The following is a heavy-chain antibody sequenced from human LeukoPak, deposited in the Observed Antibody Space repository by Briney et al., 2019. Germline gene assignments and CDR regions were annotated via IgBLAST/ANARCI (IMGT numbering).Heavy chain of an antibody. V-gene: IGHV3-73*01. CDR1: GFTFSGSA. Sequence: GGSLRLSCAASGFTFSGSAMDWVRQTSRKGLEWVGRIRSKANSYATAYAASVKGRFTISRDDSKNTAYLQMNSLKTEDTAVYYCTSYGDYQGYWDQGPLVTVSS. CDR2: IRSKANSYAT. CDR3: TSYGDYQGY. D-gene: IGHD4-17*01. J-gene: IGHJ4*02.